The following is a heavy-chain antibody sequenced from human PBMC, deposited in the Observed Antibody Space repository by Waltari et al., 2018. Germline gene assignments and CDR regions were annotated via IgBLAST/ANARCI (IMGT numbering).Heavy chain of an antibody. V-gene: IGHV1-69*01. CDR2: IIPIFGTA. D-gene: IGHD3-10*01. J-gene: IGHJ4*02. CDR1: GGTVSSYA. Sequence: QVQLVQSGAEVKKPVSSVKVSCKASGGTVSSYAISWVRQAPGQGLEWMGGIIPIFGTANYAQKFQGRVTITADESTSTAYMELSSLRSEDTAVYYGAFGEPRGYYFDYWGQGTLVTVSS. CDR3: AFGEPRGYYFDY.